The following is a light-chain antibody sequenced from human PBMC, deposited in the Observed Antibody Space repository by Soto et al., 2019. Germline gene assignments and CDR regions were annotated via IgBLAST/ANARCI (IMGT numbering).Light chain of an antibody. CDR1: QVISNY. CDR2: AAS. J-gene: IGKJ5*01. CDR3: QQLNSYIT. Sequence: DIQLTQSPSFLSASVGDRVTITCRASQVISNYLAWYQLKPGKAPKLLIYAASTLQNGVPSRFSGSGSGTEFTLTIGSLQPEDFATYHCQQLNSYITFGQGTRLEIK. V-gene: IGKV1-9*01.